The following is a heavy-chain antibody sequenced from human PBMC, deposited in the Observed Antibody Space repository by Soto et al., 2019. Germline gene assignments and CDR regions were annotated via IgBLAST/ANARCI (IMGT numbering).Heavy chain of an antibody. Sequence: QVQLVQSGAEVKKPGSSVKVSCKASGGTFSSYAISWVRQAPGQGLEWMGGIIPIFGTANYAQKFQGRVTITADKSTSTAYMELGRLRSEDTAVYSCVVGGERGYCSGGSCYGLHWLDPWGQGALVTVSS. J-gene: IGHJ5*02. V-gene: IGHV1-69*06. CDR3: VVGGERGYCSGGSCYGLHWLDP. CDR1: GGTFSSYA. CDR2: IIPIFGTA. D-gene: IGHD2-15*01.